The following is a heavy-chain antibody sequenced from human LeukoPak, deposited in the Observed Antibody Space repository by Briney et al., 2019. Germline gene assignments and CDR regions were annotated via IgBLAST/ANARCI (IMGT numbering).Heavy chain of an antibody. CDR3: ARVFRQLWLGFDY. D-gene: IGHD5-18*01. CDR1: GYTFTGYY. V-gene: IGHV1-2*02. Sequence: ASVKVSCKASGYTFTGYYMRWVRQAPGQGLEWMGWINPNSGGTNYAQKFRGRVTMTRDTSISTAYMELSRLRSDDTAVYYCARVFRQLWLGFDYWGQGTLVTVSS. CDR2: INPNSGGT. J-gene: IGHJ4*02.